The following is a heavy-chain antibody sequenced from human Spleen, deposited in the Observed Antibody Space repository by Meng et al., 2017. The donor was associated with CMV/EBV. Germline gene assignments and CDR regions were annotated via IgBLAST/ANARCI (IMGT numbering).Heavy chain of an antibody. Sequence: GGSLRLSCAASGFTFSSYSMNWVRQAPGKGLEWVSSISSSSSYIYYADSVKGRFTISRDNAKNSLYLQMNSLRAEDTAVYYCARVRYNWNDVYYFDYWGQGTLVTVSS. CDR2: ISSSSSYI. V-gene: IGHV3-21*04. D-gene: IGHD1-1*01. CDR1: GFTFSSYS. CDR3: ARVRYNWNDVYYFDY. J-gene: IGHJ4*02.